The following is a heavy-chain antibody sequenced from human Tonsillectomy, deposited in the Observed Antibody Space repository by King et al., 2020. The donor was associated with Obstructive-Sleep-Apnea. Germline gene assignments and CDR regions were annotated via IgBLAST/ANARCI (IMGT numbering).Heavy chain of an antibody. Sequence: QLQESGPGLVKPSETLSLTCTVSGGSISSSSYYWGWIRQPPGKGLEWIGSIYYSGSTYYNPSLKSRVTISVDTSKNQFSLKLSSVTAADTAVYYCAGDTSSCSGGSCYSGAFDIWGQGTMVTVSS. D-gene: IGHD2-15*01. V-gene: IGHV4-39*07. CDR2: IYYSGST. CDR1: GGSISSSSYY. J-gene: IGHJ3*02. CDR3: AGDTSSCSGGSCYSGAFDI.